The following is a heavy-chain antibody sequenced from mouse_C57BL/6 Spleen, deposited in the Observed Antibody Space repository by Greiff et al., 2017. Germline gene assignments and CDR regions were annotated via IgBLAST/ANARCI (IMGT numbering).Heavy chain of an antibody. CDR2: ISNLAYSI. D-gene: IGHD2-4*01. Sequence: EVKLMESGGGLVQPGGSLKLSCAASGFTFSDYGMAWVRQAPRKGPEWVAFISNLAYSIYYADTVTGRFTISRENAKNTLYLEMSSLRSEDTAMYYCARGGLRQNYAMDYWGQGTSVTVSS. V-gene: IGHV5-15*01. CDR3: ARGGLRQNYAMDY. CDR1: GFTFSDYG. J-gene: IGHJ4*01.